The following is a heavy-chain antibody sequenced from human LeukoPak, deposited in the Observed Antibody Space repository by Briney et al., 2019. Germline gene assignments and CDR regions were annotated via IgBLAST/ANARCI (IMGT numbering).Heavy chain of an antibody. Sequence: GGSLRLSCAASGFSFGGYALHWVRQAPGTGLVWVSRIHPDGSITTYADSVKGRFTISRDNAKNTLYLQMNSLRAEDTAVYYCAPQQTYSPYNWFDPWGQGTLVTVSS. J-gene: IGHJ5*02. D-gene: IGHD5-12*01. V-gene: IGHV3-74*03. CDR3: APQQTYSPYNWFDP. CDR1: GFSFGGYA. CDR2: IHPDGSIT.